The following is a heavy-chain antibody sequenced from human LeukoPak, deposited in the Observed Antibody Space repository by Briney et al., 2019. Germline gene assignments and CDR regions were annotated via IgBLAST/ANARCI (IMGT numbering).Heavy chain of an antibody. J-gene: IGHJ4*02. CDR2: IYPDDSDT. CDR1: GYSFTSYW. CDR3: ARRSRVRGVRLYYFDY. V-gene: IGHV5-51*01. Sequence: GESLKISCKGSGYSFTSYWIGWVRQMPGKGLEGVGIIYPDDSDTRYSPSFQGQVTISADKSISTAYLQWSSLKASDTAMYYCARRSRVRGVRLYYFDYWGQGTLVTVSS. D-gene: IGHD3-10*01.